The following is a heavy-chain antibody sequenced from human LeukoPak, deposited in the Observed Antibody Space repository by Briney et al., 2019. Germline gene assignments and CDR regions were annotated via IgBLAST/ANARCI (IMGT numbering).Heavy chain of an antibody. CDR1: GFTFDDYG. CDR2: ISYDGSNK. D-gene: IGHD2-2*01. CDR3: ARDLWVPAAPPFDY. J-gene: IGHJ4*02. V-gene: IGHV3-30*03. Sequence: GGSLRLSCAASGFTFDDYGMSWVRQAPGKGLEWVAVISYDGSNKYYADSVKGRFTISRDNSKNTLYLQMNSLRAEDTAVYYCARDLWVPAAPPFDYWGQGTLVTVSS.